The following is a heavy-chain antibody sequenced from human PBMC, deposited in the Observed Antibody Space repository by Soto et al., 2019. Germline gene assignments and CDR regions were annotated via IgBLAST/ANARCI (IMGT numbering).Heavy chain of an antibody. CDR2: ISGSGGST. V-gene: IGHV3-23*01. J-gene: IGHJ3*02. Sequence: EVQLLESGGGLVQPGGSLRLSCAASGFTFSSYAMSWVRQAPGKGLEWVSAISGSGGSTYYADSVKGRFTISRDNSKNTLYLQMNSLRAEDTAVYYCAKDSGWVLRYFDWLSTGCAFDIWGQGTMVTVSS. D-gene: IGHD3-9*01. CDR3: AKDSGWVLRYFDWLSTGCAFDI. CDR1: GFTFSSYA.